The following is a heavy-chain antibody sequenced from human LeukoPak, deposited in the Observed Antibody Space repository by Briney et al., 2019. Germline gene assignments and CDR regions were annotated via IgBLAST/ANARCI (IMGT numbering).Heavy chain of an antibody. Sequence: GEPLKISCKGSGYSFTSYWIGWVRQMPGKGLEWMGIIYPGDSATSYSPSFQGQVTISADKSISTAYLQWSSLKASDTAMYYCARSLYSSYYYYGMDVWGQGTTVTVSS. J-gene: IGHJ6*02. CDR2: IYPGDSAT. V-gene: IGHV5-51*01. CDR3: ARSLYSSYYYYGMDV. D-gene: IGHD4-11*01. CDR1: GYSFTSYW.